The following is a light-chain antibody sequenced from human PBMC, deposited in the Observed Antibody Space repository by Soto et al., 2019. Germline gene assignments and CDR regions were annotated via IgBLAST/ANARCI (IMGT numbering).Light chain of an antibody. Sequence: EIVRTQAPGTLSVSPGERATLSCRASQSVRSKLAWYQHKPGQAPRLLIYDASTRATGIPARFSGSGSGTEFTLTISRLQSEDFAVYYCQQHNKWPPITFGQGTRLEIK. CDR1: QSVRSK. CDR3: QQHNKWPPIT. V-gene: IGKV3-15*01. J-gene: IGKJ5*01. CDR2: DAS.